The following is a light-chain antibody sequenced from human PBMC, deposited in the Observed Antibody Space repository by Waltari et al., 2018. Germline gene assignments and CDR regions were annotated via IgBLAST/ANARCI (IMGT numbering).Light chain of an antibody. Sequence: ELVLTQSPATLSLSPGERATLSCRASQSVRSYLAWYQQKPGQAPRPLIYDTSNRATGIPARFSGSGSGTDFTLTISSLEPEDFAVYYCQQRSNWPPITFGQGTRLEIK. CDR1: QSVRSY. CDR2: DTS. V-gene: IGKV3-11*01. CDR3: QQRSNWPPIT. J-gene: IGKJ5*01.